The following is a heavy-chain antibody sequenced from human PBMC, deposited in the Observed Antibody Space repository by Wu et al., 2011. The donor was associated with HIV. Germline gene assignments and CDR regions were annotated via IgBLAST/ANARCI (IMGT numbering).Heavy chain of an antibody. CDR2: ISGYNGNT. J-gene: IGHJ4*02. CDR3: ARGGDRGDSGDYVDFDF. Sequence: QVQLVQSGAEVKKPGASVKVSCKASGYTLNSYGFSWVRQAPGLGLEWMGWISGYNGNTNYAQNFQGRVTMTRDTSISTAYMQLSRLTSDDTAVYYCARGGDRGDSGDYVDFDFWGQGTLVTVSS. V-gene: IGHV1-18*01. CDR1: GYTLNSYG. D-gene: IGHD4-17*01.